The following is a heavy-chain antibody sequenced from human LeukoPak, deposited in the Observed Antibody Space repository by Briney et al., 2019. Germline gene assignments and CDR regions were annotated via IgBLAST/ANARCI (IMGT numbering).Heavy chain of an antibody. CDR1: GGSISSYY. CDR2: IYYSGST. Sequence: SEALSLTCTVSGGSISSYYRSWIRQPPGKGLEWIGYIYYSGSTNYNPSLKSRVTISVDTSKNQFSLKLSSVTAADTAVYYCARANDYYDSSGYSENDAFDIWGQGTMVTVSS. J-gene: IGHJ3*02. V-gene: IGHV4-59*01. CDR3: ARANDYYDSSGYSENDAFDI. D-gene: IGHD3-22*01.